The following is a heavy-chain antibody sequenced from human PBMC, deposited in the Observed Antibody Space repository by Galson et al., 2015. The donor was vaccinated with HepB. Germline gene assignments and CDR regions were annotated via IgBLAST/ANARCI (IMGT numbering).Heavy chain of an antibody. Sequence: SLRLSCAASGFTFSTYAMSWVRQAPGKGLEWASDISGSGGTTYDADSVKGRFTISRDNSKNTLYLQMNSLRVEDTAVYYCAKTRRERTLPEAFDIWGQGTMVTVSS. V-gene: IGHV3-23*01. J-gene: IGHJ3*02. CDR2: ISGSGGTT. CDR1: GFTFSTYA. D-gene: IGHD1-26*01. CDR3: AKTRRERTLPEAFDI.